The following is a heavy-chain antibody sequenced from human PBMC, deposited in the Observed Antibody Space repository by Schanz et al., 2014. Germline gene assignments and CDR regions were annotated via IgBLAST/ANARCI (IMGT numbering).Heavy chain of an antibody. J-gene: IGHJ6*02. D-gene: IGHD3-10*01. Sequence: EVQLLESGGGLVQPGGSLRLSCVASGFTFSSYAMSWVRQAPGKGLEWVSGISDNGISTYYADSVKGRFSISRENSKSILYLQMNSLRAEDTAVYYCARAKRFGDMDVWGQGTTVTVSS. CDR1: GFTFSSYA. CDR2: ISDNGIST. V-gene: IGHV3-23*01. CDR3: ARAKRFGDMDV.